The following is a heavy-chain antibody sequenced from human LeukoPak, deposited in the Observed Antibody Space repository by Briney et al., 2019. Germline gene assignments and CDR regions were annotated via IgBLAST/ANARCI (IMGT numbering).Heavy chain of an antibody. CDR1: GFRFDDYS. D-gene: IGHD2-2*01. Sequence: GGSLRLSCAASGFRFDDYSMNWVRHVPGKGLEWVAGINWDGASTGYGDSMKGRFTISRDNGKNSLYLQMNSLRVEDTAVYYCGRVHCSTSSCYDYYDYYMDVSGKGTTVTVS. J-gene: IGHJ6*03. CDR2: INWDGAST. V-gene: IGHV3-20*04. CDR3: GRVHCSTSSCYDYYDYYMDV.